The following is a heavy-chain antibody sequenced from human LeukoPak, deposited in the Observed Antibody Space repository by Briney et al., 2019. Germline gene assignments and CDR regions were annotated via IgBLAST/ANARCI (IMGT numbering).Heavy chain of an antibody. V-gene: IGHV4-38-2*01. J-gene: IGHJ4*02. CDR3: ARAPLEQLPFDY. D-gene: IGHD6-13*01. CDR1: GYSISSGYY. CDR2: IYHSGST. Sequence: PSETLSLTCAVSGYSISSGYYWGWIRQPPGKGLEWIGSIYHSGSTYYNPSLKSRVTISVDTSKNQFSLKLSSVTAADTAVYYCARAPLEQLPFDYWGQGTLVTVSS.